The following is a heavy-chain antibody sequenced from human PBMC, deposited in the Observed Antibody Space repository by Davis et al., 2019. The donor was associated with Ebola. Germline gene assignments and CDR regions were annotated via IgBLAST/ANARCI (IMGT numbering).Heavy chain of an antibody. D-gene: IGHD2-2*01. V-gene: IGHV3-7*01. CDR3: ARAYVLVPAASFDP. CDR1: GFTFSSYW. J-gene: IGHJ5*02. Sequence: GESLKISCAASGFTFSSYWMNWVRQAPGKGLEWVANIKQDGSEKHYVDSVKGRFTISRDNAKKSLYLQMNSLRAEDTAVYYCARAYVLVPAASFDPWGQGTLVTVSS. CDR2: IKQDGSEK.